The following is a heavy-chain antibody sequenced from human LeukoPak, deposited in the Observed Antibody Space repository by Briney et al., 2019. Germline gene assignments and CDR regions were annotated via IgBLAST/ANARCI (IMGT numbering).Heavy chain of an antibody. D-gene: IGHD3-16*01. Sequence: GRSLRLSCAASRFTFSSYGMHWVRQAPGKGLEWVAVISYDGNNRYYADSVKGRFTISRYNSKNTLYLQMNSLRAEDTAVYYCAKVKGEVIGAFDIWGQGTIVTVSS. J-gene: IGHJ3*02. CDR1: RFTFSSYG. CDR3: AKVKGEVIGAFDI. V-gene: IGHV3-30*18. CDR2: ISYDGNNR.